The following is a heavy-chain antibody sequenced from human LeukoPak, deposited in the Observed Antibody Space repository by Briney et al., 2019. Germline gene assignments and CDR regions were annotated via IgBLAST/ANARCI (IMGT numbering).Heavy chain of an antibody. CDR2: IDPNSGGT. J-gene: IGHJ4*02. V-gene: IGHV1-2*02. Sequence: GASVKVSCKASGYTFTNYYMHWVGQAPGKGLEWMGWIDPNSGGTNYAQKFQGRVTMTRDTSISTAYMELSSLRSEDTAVYYCASSWIVRGVIITGKYWGQGTLVTVSS. D-gene: IGHD3-10*01. CDR1: GYTFTNYY. CDR3: ASSWIVRGVIITGKY.